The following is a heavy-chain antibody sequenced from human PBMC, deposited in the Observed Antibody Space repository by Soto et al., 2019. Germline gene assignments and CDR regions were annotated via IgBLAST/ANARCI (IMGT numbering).Heavy chain of an antibody. J-gene: IGHJ3*02. CDR3: ATAYDSGSYYEGFDI. V-gene: IGHV1-24*01. CDR1: GYTLTELS. Sequence: GASVKVSCKVSGYTLTELSMHWVLQAPGKGLEWMGGFDPEDGETIYAQKFQGRVTMTEDTSTDTAYMELSSLRSEDTAVHYCATAYDSGSYYEGFDIWGQGTMVTVSS. D-gene: IGHD1-26*01. CDR2: FDPEDGET.